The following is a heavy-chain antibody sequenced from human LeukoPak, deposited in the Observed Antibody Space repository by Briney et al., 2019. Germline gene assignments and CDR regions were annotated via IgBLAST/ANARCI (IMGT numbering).Heavy chain of an antibody. CDR3: ARDLLITFGGAKNAFDI. Sequence: ASVKVSCKASGGTFSSYAISWVRQAPGQGLEWMGGIIPIFGTANYAQKFQGRVTITADESTSTAYMELSSLRSEDTVVYYCARDLLITFGGAKNAFDIWGQGTMVTVSS. D-gene: IGHD3-16*01. V-gene: IGHV1-69*13. CDR2: IIPIFGTA. J-gene: IGHJ3*02. CDR1: GGTFSSYA.